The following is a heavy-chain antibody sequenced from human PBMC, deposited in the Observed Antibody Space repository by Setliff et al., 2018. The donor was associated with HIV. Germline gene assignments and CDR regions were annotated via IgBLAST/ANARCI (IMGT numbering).Heavy chain of an antibody. CDR2: ISTSGGTT. CDR1: GFTFSTSE. Sequence: PGGSLRLSCAASGFTFSTSEMNWVRQAPGKGLEWVSFISTSGGTTYYADSVKGRFIISRDNSKNTLYLQMNSLRAEDTAVYYCARDPGRYNGMDVWGQGTTVTVSS. D-gene: IGHD1-20*01. CDR3: ARDPGRYNGMDV. J-gene: IGHJ6*02. V-gene: IGHV3-48*03.